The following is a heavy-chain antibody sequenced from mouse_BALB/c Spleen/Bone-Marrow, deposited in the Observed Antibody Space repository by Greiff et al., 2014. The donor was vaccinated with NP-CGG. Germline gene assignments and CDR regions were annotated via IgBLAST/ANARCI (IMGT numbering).Heavy chain of an antibody. CDR2: ISSGSSSI. CDR1: GFTFSSFG. Sequence: DVQLVESGGGLVQPGGSRKLSCAASGFTFSSFGMHWVRQAPEKGLEWVAYISSGSSSIYYTDTVKGRFTISRDNPKSTLFLQMTSLRSEDTAIYYCTRWGYAGDYYAMDYWGQGTSVTVSS. J-gene: IGHJ4*01. CDR3: TRWGYAGDYYAMDY. V-gene: IGHV5-17*02. D-gene: IGHD2-14*01.